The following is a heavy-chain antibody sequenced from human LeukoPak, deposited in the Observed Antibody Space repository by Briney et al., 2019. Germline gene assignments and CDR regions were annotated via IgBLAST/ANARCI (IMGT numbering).Heavy chain of an antibody. CDR1: GYTFTSYA. J-gene: IGHJ5*02. Sequence: ASVKVSCKASGYTFTSYAMHWVRQAPGQGLEWMGWINAGNGNTKYSQKFQGRVTITRDTSASTAYMELSSLRSEDTAVYYCARERMPVAGVNWFDPWGQGTLVTVSS. CDR2: INAGNGNT. V-gene: IGHV1-3*01. D-gene: IGHD6-19*01. CDR3: ARERMPVAGVNWFDP.